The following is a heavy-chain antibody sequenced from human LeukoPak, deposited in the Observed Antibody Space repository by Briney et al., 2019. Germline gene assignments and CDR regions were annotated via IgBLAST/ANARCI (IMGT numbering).Heavy chain of an antibody. Sequence: SETLSLTCAVYGGSFSGYYWSWIRQPPGKGLEWIGEINHSGSTNYNPSLKSRVTISVDTSKNQFSLKLSSVTAADTAVYYCARGGGGSHDFWSGYYTRYYYYMDVWGKGTTVTVSS. D-gene: IGHD3-3*01. V-gene: IGHV4-34*01. CDR3: ARGGGGSHDFWSGYYTRYYYYMDV. CDR1: GGSFSGYY. J-gene: IGHJ6*03. CDR2: INHSGST.